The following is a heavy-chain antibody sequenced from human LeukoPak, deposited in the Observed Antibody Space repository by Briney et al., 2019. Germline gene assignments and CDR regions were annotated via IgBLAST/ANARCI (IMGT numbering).Heavy chain of an antibody. CDR2: IYYSGST. CDR1: GGSISSYY. J-gene: IGHJ4*02. V-gene: IGHV4-59*01. CDR3: ARVTGYMTEDYFDY. D-gene: IGHD6-13*01. Sequence: SETLSLTCTVSGGSISSYYWSWIRHPPGKGLEWIGYIYYSGSTNYNPSLKSRVTISVDTSKNQFSLRLSSVTAADTAVYYCARVTGYMTEDYFDYWGQGTLITVSS.